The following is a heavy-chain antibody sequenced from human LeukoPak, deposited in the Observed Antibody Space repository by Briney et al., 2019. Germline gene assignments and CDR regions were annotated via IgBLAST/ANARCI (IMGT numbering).Heavy chain of an antibody. CDR1: GFTVRSNY. CDR2: IYSGGST. J-gene: IGHJ6*02. V-gene: IGHV3-53*01. D-gene: IGHD2-15*01. CDR3: ARAYCSGGSCYSGKWYYYYGMDV. Sequence: PGGSLRPSCAAPGFTVRSNYMSWVRPAPGKGLGGVPVIYSGGSTYYADSVKGRFTISRDNSKNTLYLQMNSLRAEDTAVYYCARAYCSGGSCYSGKWYYYYGMDVWGQGTTVTVSS.